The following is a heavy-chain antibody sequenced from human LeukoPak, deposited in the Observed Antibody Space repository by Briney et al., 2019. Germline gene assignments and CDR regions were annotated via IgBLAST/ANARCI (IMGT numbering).Heavy chain of an antibody. D-gene: IGHD5-24*01. V-gene: IGHV3-7*01. Sequence: GGSLRLSCAASGFTFSCYWTTWVRQTPGKGLEWVANIRMDGGEQYYMDSVEGRFTISRDNAKNSLYLQMYSLRPEDTAVYYCVRDKGYNSAYWGRGTLVTVSS. CDR2: IRMDGGEQ. J-gene: IGHJ4*02. CDR1: GFTFSCYW. CDR3: VRDKGYNSAY.